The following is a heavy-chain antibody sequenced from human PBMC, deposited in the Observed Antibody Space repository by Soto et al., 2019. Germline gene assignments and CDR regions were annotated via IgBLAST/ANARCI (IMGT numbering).Heavy chain of an antibody. J-gene: IGHJ4*02. D-gene: IGHD4-17*01. CDR1: GFTFSNAW. CDR3: TTGPGDSGY. V-gene: IGHV3-15*01. Sequence: GGSLRLSCAASGFTFSNAWMSWVRQAPGKGLEWVGRIKSKTGGGTTDYAAPVKGRFTISRDDSKNTLYLQMNSLKTEDTAVYYCTTGPGDSGYWGQGTLVTVSS. CDR2: IKSKTGGGTT.